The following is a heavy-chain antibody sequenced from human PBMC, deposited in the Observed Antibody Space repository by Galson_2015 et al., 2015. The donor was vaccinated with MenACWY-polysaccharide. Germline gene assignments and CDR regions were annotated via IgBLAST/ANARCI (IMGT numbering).Heavy chain of an antibody. CDR1: GFTFSTYW. D-gene: IGHD5-12*01. CDR2: IKSDGSST. Sequence: SLRLCCAVSGFTFSTYWLHWVRQAPGKGLVWVSRIKSDGSSTNYADSVKGRFTISRDDATNTLYLQMNSLRVEDTALYYCARGYSAYDWGQGTLVTVSA. J-gene: IGHJ4*02. CDR3: ARGYSAYD. V-gene: IGHV3-74*01.